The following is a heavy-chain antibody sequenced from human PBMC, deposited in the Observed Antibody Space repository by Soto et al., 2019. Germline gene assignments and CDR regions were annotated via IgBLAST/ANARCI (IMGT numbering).Heavy chain of an antibody. CDR3: ERHLKLMRSVDY. V-gene: IGHV4-39*01. D-gene: IGHD2-8*01. J-gene: IGHJ4*02. CDR1: GGSISSSSYY. CDR2: IYYSGST. Sequence: QLQLQESGPGLVKPSETLSLTCTVSGGSISSSSYYWGWIRQPPGKGLEWIGSIYYSGSTYYNPSLKSRVTISVDTSKNQFSLKLSSVTAADTAVYYCERHLKLMRSVDYWGQGTLVTVSS.